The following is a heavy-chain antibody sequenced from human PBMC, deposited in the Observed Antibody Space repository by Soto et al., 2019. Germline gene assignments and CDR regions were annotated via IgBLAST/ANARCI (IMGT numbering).Heavy chain of an antibody. CDR1: GGSFSGYY. J-gene: IGHJ6*02. CDR3: ARTVAARRRYYYYYGMDV. D-gene: IGHD6-6*01. CDR2: IYYSGST. Sequence: PSETLSLTCAVYGGSFSGYYWSWIRQHPGKGLEWIGYIYYSGSTYYNPSLKSRVTISVDTSKNQFSLKLSSVTAADTAVYYCARTVAARRRYYYYYGMDVWGQGTLVTVSS. V-gene: IGHV4-31*11.